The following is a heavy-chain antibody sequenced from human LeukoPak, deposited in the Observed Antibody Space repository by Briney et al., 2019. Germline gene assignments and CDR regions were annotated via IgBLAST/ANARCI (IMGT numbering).Heavy chain of an antibody. D-gene: IGHD1-26*01. CDR1: GFNVSSNY. V-gene: IGHV4-4*02. CDR2: IYHYGTT. CDR3: ARGPSLGAHLDY. J-gene: IGHJ4*02. Sequence: GSLRLSCAASGFNVSSNYMSWVRQAPGKGLEWIGEIYHYGTTNYNPSLKGRVTISVDKSKNQFSLKFNSVTAADTAVYYCARGPSLGAHLDYWGQGTLVTVSS.